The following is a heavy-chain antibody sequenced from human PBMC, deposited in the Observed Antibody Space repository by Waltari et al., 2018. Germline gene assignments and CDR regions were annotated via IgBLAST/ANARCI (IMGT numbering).Heavy chain of an antibody. Sequence: EAQLVESGGDLVQPGGSLRLSCAASGFTFSSFAMSWVRQAPGKGLEWVSSLSGSGDTTYYADSVKGRFTISRDNSKNTLYLQMNSLRAEDTAVYYCAKDAPQSWFDPWGQGTLVTVSS. CDR2: LSGSGDTT. D-gene: IGHD4-4*01. V-gene: IGHV3-23*04. CDR3: AKDAPQSWFDP. J-gene: IGHJ5*02. CDR1: GFTFSSFA.